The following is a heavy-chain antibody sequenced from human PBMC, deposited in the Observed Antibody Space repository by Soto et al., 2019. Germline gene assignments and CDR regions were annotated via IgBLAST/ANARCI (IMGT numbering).Heavy chain of an antibody. V-gene: IGHV4-34*01. CDR3: ARSRGKRITMVRGVSFDP. D-gene: IGHD3-10*01. CDR2: INHSGST. Sequence: QVQLQQWGAGLLKPSETLSLTCAVYGGSFSGYYWSWIRQPPGKGLEWIGEINHSGSTNYNPSLKGRVTISVDTSKNQFSLKLSSVTAADTAVYYCARSRGKRITMVRGVSFDPWGQGTLVTVSS. J-gene: IGHJ5*02. CDR1: GGSFSGYY.